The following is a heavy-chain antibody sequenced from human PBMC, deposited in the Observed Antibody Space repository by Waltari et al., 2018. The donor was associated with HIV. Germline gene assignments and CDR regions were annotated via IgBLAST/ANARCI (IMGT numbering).Heavy chain of an antibody. Sequence: EVQLVESGGVVVQPGGSLRLSCAASGFTFDDYAMHWVRQAPGKGLEWVSLISWDGGSTYYADSVKGRFTISRDNSKNSLYLQMNSLRAEDTALYYCAKSREGYYYGMDVWGQGTTVTVSS. CDR2: ISWDGGST. V-gene: IGHV3-43D*03. CDR3: AKSREGYYYGMDV. J-gene: IGHJ6*02. CDR1: GFTFDDYA.